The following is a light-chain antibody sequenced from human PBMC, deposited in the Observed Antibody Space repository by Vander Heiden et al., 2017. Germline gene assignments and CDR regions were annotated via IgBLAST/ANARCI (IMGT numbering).Light chain of an antibody. CDR2: DGS. CDR3: GSYTSINTRV. Sequence: QSALTQPASVSGSPGQSITISCTGTNSELGGYNSDAWYQQHPGKAPTLMIYDGSNRPPGVSNRVSGSKSGNTASLTISGLQAEDEADYDCGSYTSINTRVFGGGTKLTVL. CDR1: NSELGGYNS. V-gene: IGLV2-14*03. J-gene: IGLJ3*02.